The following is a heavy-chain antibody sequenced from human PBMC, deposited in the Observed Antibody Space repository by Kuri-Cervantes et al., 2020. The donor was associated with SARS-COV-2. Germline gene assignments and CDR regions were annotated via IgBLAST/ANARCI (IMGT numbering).Heavy chain of an antibody. D-gene: IGHD3-10*01. CDR3: ARDTPTLVRGVVSDRWLDP. V-gene: IGHV3-23*01. CDR2: ISGSGETI. J-gene: IGHJ5*02. CDR1: GFTFRSCA. Sequence: GESLKISCAASGFTFRSCAMTWVRQAPGKGLEWVSVISGSGETIHYADSVQGRFTISRDNSKNTLYLQMNSLRGEDTAVYYCARDTPTLVRGVVSDRWLDPWGQGTLVTVSS.